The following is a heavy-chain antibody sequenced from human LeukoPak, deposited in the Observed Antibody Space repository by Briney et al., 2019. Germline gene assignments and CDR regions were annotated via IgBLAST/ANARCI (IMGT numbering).Heavy chain of an antibody. CDR2: IYYSGST. J-gene: IGHJ5*02. Sequence: SQTLSLTCTVSGGSISSYYWSWIWEPPGKGLEWIGYIYYSGSTKYNPSLKSRVSISVDTSKNQFSLKLSSVTAADTAVYYCARGRGGGGSSNNWFDPWGQGTLVTVSS. D-gene: IGHD2-15*01. CDR3: ARGRGGGGSSNNWFDP. V-gene: IGHV4-59*01. CDR1: GGSISSYY.